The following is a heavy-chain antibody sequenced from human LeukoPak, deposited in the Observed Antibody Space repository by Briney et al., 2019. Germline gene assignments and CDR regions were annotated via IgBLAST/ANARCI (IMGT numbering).Heavy chain of an antibody. J-gene: IGHJ3*02. CDR3: ARHLGPDI. CDR1: GFTFSNYA. Sequence: PGGSLRLSCAASGFTFSNYAMTWVRQAPGKGLEWVSVISDNAAGTYYVDSVKGRFTVSRDNSKKTLYLQMNSLRAEDTAVYYCARHLGPDIWGQGTKVTVSS. V-gene: IGHV3-23*01. CDR2: ISDNAAGT.